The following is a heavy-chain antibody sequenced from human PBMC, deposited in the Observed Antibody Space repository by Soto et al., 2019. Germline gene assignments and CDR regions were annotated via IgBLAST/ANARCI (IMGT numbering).Heavy chain of an antibody. CDR2: IWYDGSNK. CDR1: GFTFSSYG. CDR3: ARSCSSGYYYYYYGMDV. V-gene: IGHV3-33*01. D-gene: IGHD3-22*01. J-gene: IGHJ6*02. Sequence: QVQLVESGGGVVQPGRSLRLSCAASGFTFSSYGMHWVRQAPGKGLEWVAVIWYDGSNKYYADSVKGRFTISRDNSKKTLYLQMNSLRAEDTAVYYCARSCSSGYYYYYYGMDVWGQGTTVTVSS.